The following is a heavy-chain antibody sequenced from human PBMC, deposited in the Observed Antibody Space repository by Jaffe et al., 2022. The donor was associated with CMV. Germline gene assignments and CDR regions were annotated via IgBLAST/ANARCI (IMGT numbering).Heavy chain of an antibody. CDR3: AKSIMSVVRGVTAFPVDY. V-gene: IGHV3-23*04. CDR2: ISGSGGST. J-gene: IGHJ4*02. D-gene: IGHD3-10*01. Sequence: EVQLVESGGGLVQPGGSLRLSCAASGFTFSSYAMSWVRQAPGKGLEWVSAISGSGGSTYYADSVKGRFTISRDNSKNTLYLQMNSLRAEDTAVYYCAKSIMSVVRGVTAFPVDYWGQGTLVTVSS. CDR1: GFTFSSYA.